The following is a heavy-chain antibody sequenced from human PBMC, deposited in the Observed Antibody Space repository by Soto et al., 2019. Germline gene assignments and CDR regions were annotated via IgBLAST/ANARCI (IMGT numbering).Heavy chain of an antibody. D-gene: IGHD3-16*01. Sequence: SVKVSCKASGVTFNRQDVRWVRQAPGQGLEWMGGIIPMFGTPHYAEKFQDRVTITADESTGTAYLELSSLTSEDTAVYYCATSEGGDGYSFDYWGPGTLVTVSS. V-gene: IGHV1-69*13. CDR3: ATSEGGDGYSFDY. CDR2: IIPMFGTP. CDR1: GVTFNRQD. J-gene: IGHJ4*02.